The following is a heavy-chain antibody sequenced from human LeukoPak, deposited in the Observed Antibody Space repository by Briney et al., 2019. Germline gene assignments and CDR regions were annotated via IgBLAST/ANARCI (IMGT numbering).Heavy chain of an antibody. D-gene: IGHD7-27*01. J-gene: IGHJ4*02. Sequence: SETLSLTCTVSGGSIISYYWSRIRQPPGKGLEWIGYIYYSGSTNYNPSLKSRVTISVDTSKNQFSLKLSSVTAADTAVYYCARDRVHEELGTFDYWGQGTLVTVSS. CDR1: GGSIISYY. CDR2: IYYSGST. V-gene: IGHV4-59*01. CDR3: ARDRVHEELGTFDY.